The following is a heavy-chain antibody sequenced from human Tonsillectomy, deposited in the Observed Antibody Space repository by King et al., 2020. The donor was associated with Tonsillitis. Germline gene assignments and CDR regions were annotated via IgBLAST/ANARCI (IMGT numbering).Heavy chain of an antibody. V-gene: IGHV4-4*07. CDR3: ARLSSGWSAHYFDY. CDR1: GGSISSYY. J-gene: IGHJ4*02. D-gene: IGHD6-19*01. Sequence: VQLQESGPGLVKPSETLSLTCTVSGGSISSYYWSWIRQPAGKGLECIGHIYTSGSTNYNPSLKSRVTMSVDTSKNQFSLNLSSVTAADTAVYYCARLSSGWSAHYFDYWGRGTLVTVSS. CDR2: IYTSGST.